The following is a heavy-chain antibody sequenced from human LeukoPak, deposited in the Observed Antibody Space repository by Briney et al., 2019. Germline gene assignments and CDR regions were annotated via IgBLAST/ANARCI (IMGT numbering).Heavy chain of an antibody. CDR2: INHSGST. CDR3: ARGSVVAAGPFDY. CDR1: GGSFSGYY. V-gene: IGHV4-34*01. D-gene: IGHD2-15*01. J-gene: IGHJ4*02. Sequence: SETLSLTCAVYGGSFSGYYWSWIRQPPGKGLEWIGEINHSGSTNYNPSLKSRVTISVDTSKNQFSLKLSSVTAADTAVYYCARGSVVAAGPFDYWGQGTLVTVSS.